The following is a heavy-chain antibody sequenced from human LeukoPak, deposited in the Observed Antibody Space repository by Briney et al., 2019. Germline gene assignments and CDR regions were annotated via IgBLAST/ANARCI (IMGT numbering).Heavy chain of an antibody. D-gene: IGHD3-16*01. V-gene: IGHV4-39*07. J-gene: IGHJ4*02. CDR3: ARDTFGGSRPYFDY. Sequence: SETLSLTCTVSGGSISSSSYYWGWFRQPPGKGLRWFGGIYYSGSTYYNPSLKSRVTISVDTSKNQFSLKLSSVTAADTAVYYCARDTFGGSRPYFDYWGQGTLVTVSS. CDR1: GGSISSSSYY. CDR2: IYYSGST.